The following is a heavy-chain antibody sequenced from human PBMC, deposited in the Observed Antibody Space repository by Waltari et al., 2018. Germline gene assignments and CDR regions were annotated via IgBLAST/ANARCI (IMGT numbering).Heavy chain of an antibody. J-gene: IGHJ2*01. D-gene: IGHD6-19*01. CDR1: GGSFSGYY. CDR3: ARGCIAVAGTTLYRRDWYFDL. Sequence: QVQLQQWGAGLLKPSETLSLTCAVYGGSFSGYYWSWIRQPPGKVLGWIGEINHSGRTNYNPSLKSRVTRSVDTSKNQFSLKLSSVTAADTAVYYCARGCIAVAGTTLYRRDWYFDLWGRGTLVTVSS. CDR2: INHSGRT. V-gene: IGHV4-34*01.